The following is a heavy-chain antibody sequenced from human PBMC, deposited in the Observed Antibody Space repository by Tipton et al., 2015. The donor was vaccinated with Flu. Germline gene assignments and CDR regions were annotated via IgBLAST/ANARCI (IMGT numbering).Heavy chain of an antibody. J-gene: IGHJ3*02. Sequence: LSLTCAVYGGSFSGYYWSWIRQPPGKGLEWIGEINHSGSTNYNPPLKSRVTISVDTSKNQFSLKLSSVTAADTAVYYCARGLGVVVAVAFDIWGQGTMVTVSS. CDR2: INHSGST. CDR3: ARGLGVVVAVAFDI. CDR1: GGSFSGYY. V-gene: IGHV4-34*01. D-gene: IGHD2-15*01.